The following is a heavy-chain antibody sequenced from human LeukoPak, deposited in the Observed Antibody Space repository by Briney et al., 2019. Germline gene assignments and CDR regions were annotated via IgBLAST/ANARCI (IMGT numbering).Heavy chain of an antibody. CDR2: INHSGST. V-gene: IGHV4-34*01. D-gene: IGHD2-2*01. CDR1: GGSFSGYY. J-gene: IGHJ5*02. CDR3: ARDMRLVVSAAPKARWFDP. Sequence: SETLSLTCAVYGGSFSGYYWSWIRQPPGKGLEWIGEINHSGSTNYNPSLKSRVTISVDTSKNQFSLKLSSVTAADTAVYYCARDMRLVVSAAPKARWFDPWGQGTLVTVSS.